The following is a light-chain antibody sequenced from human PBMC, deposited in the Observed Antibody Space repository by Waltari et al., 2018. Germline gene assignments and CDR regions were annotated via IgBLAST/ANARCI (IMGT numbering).Light chain of an antibody. Sequence: YVLTQPPSVSVAPGKTATLTCGGDNIESKRVNWYQQKAGQAPVLVLFYDTDRPSGIPDRFSGSNSGNTATLTISWVEAGDEADYHCQVWDDTTNSGVFGGGTRLTVL. V-gene: IGLV3-21*01. J-gene: IGLJ3*02. CDR3: QVWDDTTNSGV. CDR2: YDT. CDR1: NIESKR.